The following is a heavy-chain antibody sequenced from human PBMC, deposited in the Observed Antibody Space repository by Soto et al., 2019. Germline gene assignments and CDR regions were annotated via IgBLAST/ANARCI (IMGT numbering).Heavy chain of an antibody. CDR3: ARVSYGGNSYYFDY. V-gene: IGHV3-66*01. Sequence: VQLVESGGGLVQPGGSLRLSCAASGFTVSSNYMSWVRQAPGKGLEWVSVIYSGGSTYYADSVKGRFTISRDNSKNTLYLQMNSLRAEDTAVYYCARVSYGGNSYYFDYWGQGTLVTVSS. CDR1: GFTVSSNY. D-gene: IGHD2-21*02. J-gene: IGHJ4*02. CDR2: IYSGGST.